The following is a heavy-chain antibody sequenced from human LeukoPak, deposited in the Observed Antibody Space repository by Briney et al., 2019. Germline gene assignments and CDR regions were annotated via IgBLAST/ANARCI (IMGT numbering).Heavy chain of an antibody. Sequence: GGSLRLSCAVSGFTFSNYWMNWVRQAPGKGLEWVANIKGDGSQKYYVESVKGRFTVSGDNAKNSVYLQMSSLRDEDTAVYYCARGLNTSPGVDYWGQGTLVTVSS. CDR2: IKGDGSQK. D-gene: IGHD3-16*01. J-gene: IGHJ4*02. CDR1: GFTFSNYW. CDR3: ARGLNTSPGVDY. V-gene: IGHV3-7*01.